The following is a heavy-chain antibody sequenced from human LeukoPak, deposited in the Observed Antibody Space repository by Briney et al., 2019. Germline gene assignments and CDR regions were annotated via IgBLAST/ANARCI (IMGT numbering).Heavy chain of an antibody. CDR3: ARLRGYYFDVFDM. D-gene: IGHD3-22*01. J-gene: IGHJ3*02. CDR2: ISTCGSDI. Sequence: GGPVTLSCSACGFSCKYYYMRRVPPAPGKGLEWIAYISTCGSDIYYADPVKGRFTISRDNAKTSLYLQMNRVSGEDTAVYYCARLRGYYFDVFDMWGQGTMVTVSS. CDR1: GFSCKYYY. V-gene: IGHV3-11*04.